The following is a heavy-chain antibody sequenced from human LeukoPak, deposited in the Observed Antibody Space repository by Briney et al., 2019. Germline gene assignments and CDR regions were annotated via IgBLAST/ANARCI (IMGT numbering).Heavy chain of an antibody. CDR2: INTSGNT. CDR3: ARAFRGIFGVFEAFDI. Sequence: SETLSLTCTVSSGSISSYYWSWIRQPAGKGLEWIGRINTSGNTNYNPSLKSRVTISEDTSKNQFSLKLSSVTAADTAVYYCARAFRGIFGVFEAFDIWGQGTMVTVSS. V-gene: IGHV4-4*07. D-gene: IGHD3-3*01. J-gene: IGHJ3*02. CDR1: SGSISSYY.